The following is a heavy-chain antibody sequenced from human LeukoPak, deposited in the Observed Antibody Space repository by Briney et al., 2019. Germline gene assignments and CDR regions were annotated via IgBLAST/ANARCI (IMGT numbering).Heavy chain of an antibody. Sequence: GGSLRLSCAASGFTFSSYSMIWVRQAPGRGLEWVPSISSSSSYIYYADSVKGRFTISRDNAKNSLYLQMSSLRAEDTAVYYCARENCGGDCYPDYWGQGTLVAVSS. D-gene: IGHD2-21*01. CDR3: ARENCGGDCYPDY. CDR2: ISSSSSYI. V-gene: IGHV3-21*01. CDR1: GFTFSSYS. J-gene: IGHJ4*02.